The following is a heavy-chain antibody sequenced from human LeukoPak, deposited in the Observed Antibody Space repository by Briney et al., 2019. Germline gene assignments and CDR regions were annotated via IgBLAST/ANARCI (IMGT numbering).Heavy chain of an antibody. V-gene: IGHV4-59*08. CDR3: ARYSGTHPRNFDY. J-gene: IGHJ4*02. CDR1: GVPTSGSH. Sequence: SETLSLTCSVSGVPTSGSHWSWIRQPPGKGLEWIGYIYYNGITTYNPSLNSRVTISIDTSENRFSLRLNSVTAADTAVYYCARYSGTHPRNFDYWGQGTLVTVSS. CDR2: IYYNGIT. D-gene: IGHD1-26*01.